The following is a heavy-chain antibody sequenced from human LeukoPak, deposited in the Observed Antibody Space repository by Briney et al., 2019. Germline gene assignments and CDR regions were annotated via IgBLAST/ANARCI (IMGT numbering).Heavy chain of an antibody. CDR1: GFTFSGSA. CDR2: ISWNSGSI. Sequence: GGSLRLSCAASGFTFSGSAMHWVRQAPGKGLEWVSGISWNSGSIGYADSVKGRFTISRDNAKNSPYLRRNSSRAETTALYYCASCIVGATWLDYWDQGTLVTVSS. J-gene: IGHJ4*02. CDR3: ASCIVGATWLDY. D-gene: IGHD1-26*01. V-gene: IGHV3-9*01.